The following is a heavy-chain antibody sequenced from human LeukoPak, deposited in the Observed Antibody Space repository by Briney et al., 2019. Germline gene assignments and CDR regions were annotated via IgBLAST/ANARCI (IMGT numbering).Heavy chain of an antibody. CDR2: IYTSGST. CDR1: GGSFSNHF. Sequence: SETLSLTCSVSGGSFSNHFWSWVRQPAGKGLEWIGRIYTSGSTNYNPSLKSRVTISVDTSKNQFSLKLSSVTAADTAVYYCARGLGYSSGWYNYYYYYMDVWGKGTTVTISS. D-gene: IGHD6-19*01. V-gene: IGHV4-4*07. CDR3: ARGLGYSSGWYNYYYYYMDV. J-gene: IGHJ6*03.